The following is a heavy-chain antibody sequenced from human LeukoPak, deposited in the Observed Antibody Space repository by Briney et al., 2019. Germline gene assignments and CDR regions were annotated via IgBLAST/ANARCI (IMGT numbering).Heavy chain of an antibody. CDR1: GGTFSSYA. Sequence: ASVKVSCKASGGTFSSYAMSWVRQAPGQGLEWMGGIIPIFGTANYAQKFQGRVTITADESTSTAYTELSSLRSEDTAVYYCARDWGYYDSSGYLWYWGQGTLVTVSS. CDR3: ARDWGYYDSSGYLWY. D-gene: IGHD3-22*01. J-gene: IGHJ4*02. CDR2: IIPIFGTA. V-gene: IGHV1-69*13.